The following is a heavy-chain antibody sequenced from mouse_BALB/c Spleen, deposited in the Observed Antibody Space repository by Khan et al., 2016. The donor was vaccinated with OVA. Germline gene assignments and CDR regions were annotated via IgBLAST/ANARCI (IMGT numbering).Heavy chain of an antibody. CDR2: ISYSGST. J-gene: IGHJ3*01. D-gene: IGHD1-1*01. CDR3: ARGGYYYGSSSLAY. V-gene: IGHV3-2*02. Sequence: EVQLVETGPGLVKPSQSLSLTCTVTGYSITSDYAWNWIRQFPGNKLEWMGYISYSGSTSYNPSLKSRISITRDTSKNQFFLQLNSVTTEDTATYYSARGGYYYGSSSLAYWGQGTLVTVSA. CDR1: GYSITSDYA.